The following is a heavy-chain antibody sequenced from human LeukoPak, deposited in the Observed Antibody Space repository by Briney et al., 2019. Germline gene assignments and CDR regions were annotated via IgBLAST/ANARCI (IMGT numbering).Heavy chain of an antibody. CDR3: ARVVLDYYDSSGYHDY. Sequence: GGSLRLSCVASGFTISSYWMHWVRQAPGKGLEWVANIKQDGSEEYYVDSVKGRFTISRDNAKNSLYLQMNSLRAEDTAVYYCARVVLDYYDSSGYHDYWGQGTLVTVSS. D-gene: IGHD3-22*01. V-gene: IGHV3-7*03. CDR1: GFTISSYW. J-gene: IGHJ4*02. CDR2: IKQDGSEE.